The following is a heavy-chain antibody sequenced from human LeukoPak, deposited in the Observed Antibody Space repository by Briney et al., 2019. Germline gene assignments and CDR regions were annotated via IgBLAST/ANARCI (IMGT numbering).Heavy chain of an antibody. CDR2: TWSDGSEK. D-gene: IGHD3-22*01. V-gene: IGHV3-33*01. Sequence: PGGSLRLSCAASGFTFNSYAIQWVRQAPDKGLEWVAFTWSDGSEKFYTDSVKGRFTISRDNSKNKVYLQMNSLRAEDTAVYFCARAQSATLSYYFDLWGQGTLVTVSS. CDR1: GFTFNSYA. CDR3: ARAQSATLSYYFDL. J-gene: IGHJ5*02.